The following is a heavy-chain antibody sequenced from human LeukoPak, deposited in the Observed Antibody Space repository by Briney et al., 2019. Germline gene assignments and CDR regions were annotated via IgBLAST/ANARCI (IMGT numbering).Heavy chain of an antibody. J-gene: IGHJ4*02. D-gene: IGHD5-18*01. CDR1: GGSISSGGYY. V-gene: IGHV4-31*03. CDR3: ARGSGGDNYGSYYFDS. CDR2: FYDSESS. Sequence: PSETLSLTCTVSGGSISSGGYYWTWIRQHPGKGLEWLGFFYDSESSYFNPSLKSRVSIPVDTSRNQFSLNLTSVIAADTAVYYCARGSGGDNYGSYYFDSWGQGSLVTVSA.